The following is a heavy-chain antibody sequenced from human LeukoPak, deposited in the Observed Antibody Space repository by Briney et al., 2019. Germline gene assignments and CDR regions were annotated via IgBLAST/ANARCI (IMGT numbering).Heavy chain of an antibody. CDR1: GYTFTSYG. D-gene: IGHD3-16*02. J-gene: IGHJ4*02. CDR2: ISAYNGNT. CDR3: ARARDDYVWGSYRQKFDY. Sequence: ASVKVSCKASGYTFTSYGISWVRQAPGQGLEWMGWISAYNGNTNYAQKLQGRVTMTTDTSTSTAYMELRSLRSDDTAVYYCARARDDYVWGSYRQKFDYWGQGTLVTVSS. V-gene: IGHV1-18*01.